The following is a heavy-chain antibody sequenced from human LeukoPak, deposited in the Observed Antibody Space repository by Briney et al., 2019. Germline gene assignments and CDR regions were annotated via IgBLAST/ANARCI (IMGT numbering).Heavy chain of an antibody. D-gene: IGHD3-10*01. V-gene: IGHV3-48*04. Sequence: GGSLRLSCAASGFTFSSYTMNWVRQAPGKGLEWVSYISSSGSTIYYADSVKGRFTISRDNAKNSLYLQMNSLRAEDTAVYYCARHYGSGYYYYMDVWGKGTTVTISS. CDR2: ISSSGSTI. CDR1: GFTFSSYT. CDR3: ARHYGSGYYYYMDV. J-gene: IGHJ6*03.